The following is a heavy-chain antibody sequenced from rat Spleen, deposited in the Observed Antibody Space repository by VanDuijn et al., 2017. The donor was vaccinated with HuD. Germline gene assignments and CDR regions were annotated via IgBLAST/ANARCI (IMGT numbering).Heavy chain of an antibody. Sequence: EVRLVESGGGLVQPGRSLKLSCAASGFTFSDFDMAWVRQAPTKGLEWVASISTGGDDTYYRDSVKGRFTISRDNAKSTLYLQMDSLRSEDTATYYCARRARYFDYWGQGVMVTVSS. V-gene: IGHV5S23*01. J-gene: IGHJ2*01. CDR2: ISTGGDDT. CDR3: ARRARYFDY. CDR1: GFTFSDFD.